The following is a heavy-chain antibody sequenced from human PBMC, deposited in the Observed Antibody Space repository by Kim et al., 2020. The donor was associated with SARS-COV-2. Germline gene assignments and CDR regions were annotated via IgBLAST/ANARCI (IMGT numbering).Heavy chain of an antibody. CDR2: IYSGGST. V-gene: IGHV3-53*01. Sequence: GGSLRLSCAASGFTVSSNYMSWVRQAPGKGLEWVSVIYSGGSTYYADSVKGRFTISRDNSKNTLYLQMNSPRAEDTAVYYCAREPRITMIVDHYYGMDVWGQGTTVTVSS. J-gene: IGHJ6*02. D-gene: IGHD3-22*01. CDR1: GFTVSSNY. CDR3: AREPRITMIVDHYYGMDV.